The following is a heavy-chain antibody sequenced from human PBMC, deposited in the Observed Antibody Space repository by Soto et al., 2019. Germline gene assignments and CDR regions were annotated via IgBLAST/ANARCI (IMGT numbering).Heavy chain of an antibody. CDR2: IYYSGST. Sequence: QVQLQESGPGLVKPSQTLSLTCTVSGGSISSGGYYWSWIRQHPGKGLEWIGYIYYSGSTYYNPSLKSRVTISVDTSKNQFSLKLSSVTAADTAVYYCAREEIVVVLAAHYYYGMDVWGQGTTVTVSS. J-gene: IGHJ6*02. V-gene: IGHV4-31*03. D-gene: IGHD2-2*01. CDR3: AREEIVVVLAAHYYYGMDV. CDR1: GGSISSGGYY.